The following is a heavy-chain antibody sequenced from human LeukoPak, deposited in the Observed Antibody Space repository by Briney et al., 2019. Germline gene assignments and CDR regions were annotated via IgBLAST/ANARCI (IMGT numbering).Heavy chain of an antibody. Sequence: SETLSLTCTVSGGSISSYYWSWIRQPAGKGLEWIGRIYTSGSTNYNPSLKSRVTMSVDTSKNQFSLKLSSVTAADTAVYYCARSHYYGSGHYYYYYMDVWGKGTTVTIYS. CDR2: IYTSGST. CDR3: ARSHYYGSGHYYYYYMDV. J-gene: IGHJ6*03. CDR1: GGSISSYY. V-gene: IGHV4-4*07. D-gene: IGHD3-10*01.